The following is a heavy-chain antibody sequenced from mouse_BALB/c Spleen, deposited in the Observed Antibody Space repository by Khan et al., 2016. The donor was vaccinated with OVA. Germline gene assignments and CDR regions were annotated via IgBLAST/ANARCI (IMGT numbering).Heavy chain of an antibody. CDR2: ISSGGDYT. V-gene: IGHV5-6*02. Sequence: EVKLVESGGDLVKPGGSLKLSCAASGFTFSSYSMSWVRQTPDKRLEWVATISSGGDYTYYPDSVKGRFTISRDNAKNTLYLQMSSLKSEDTAMYYCASHLTGSFAYWGQGTLVTVPA. J-gene: IGHJ3*01. D-gene: IGHD4-1*01. CDR3: ASHLTGSFAY. CDR1: GFTFSSYS.